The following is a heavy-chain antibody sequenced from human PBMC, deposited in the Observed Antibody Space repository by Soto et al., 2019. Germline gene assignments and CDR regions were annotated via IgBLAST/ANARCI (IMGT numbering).Heavy chain of an antibody. CDR1: GFAFSTYA. CDR2: ILPDETG. J-gene: IGHJ4*02. D-gene: IGHD2-15*01. Sequence: VNLLQSGGCSAQPGGSLRLSCATSGFAFSTYAMTWVRQVPGRGLEWVSTILPDETGFYTVSVKGRFTISRDNFRGILYLQMNDLWVEDAAIYFCAKDRLPTSGQRFYFDSWGQGSLVTVSS. CDR3: AKDRLPTSGQRFYFDS. V-gene: IGHV3-23*01.